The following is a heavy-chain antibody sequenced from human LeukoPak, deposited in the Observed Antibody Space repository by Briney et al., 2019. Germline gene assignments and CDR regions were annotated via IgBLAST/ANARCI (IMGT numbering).Heavy chain of an antibody. V-gene: IGHV4-59*08. Sequence: SETLSLTCTVSGGSISSYYWSWLRQPPGKGLEWIGYIYYSGNTNYNPSLKSRVTISVDTSKNQFSLKLSSVTAADTAVYYCARLLLWFGESWYFDLWGRGTLVTVSS. CDR3: ARLLLWFGESWYFDL. D-gene: IGHD3-10*01. CDR2: IYYSGNT. J-gene: IGHJ2*01. CDR1: GGSISSYY.